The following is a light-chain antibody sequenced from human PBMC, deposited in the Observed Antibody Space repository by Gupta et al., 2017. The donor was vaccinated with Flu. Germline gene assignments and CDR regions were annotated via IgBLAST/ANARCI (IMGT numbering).Light chain of an antibody. CDR3: QQYGNSPPYT. CDR2: GAS. CDR1: QSVSNSY. J-gene: IGKJ2*01. V-gene: IGKV3-20*01. Sequence: RATLSCRASQSVSNSYLAWYQQKPGQSPRLLIYGASSRATDIPDRFSGSGSGTDFTLTISRLEPEDFAVYYCQQYGNSPPYTFGQGTKVEIK.